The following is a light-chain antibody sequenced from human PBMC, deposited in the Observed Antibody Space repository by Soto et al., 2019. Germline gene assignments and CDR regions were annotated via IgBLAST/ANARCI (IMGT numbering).Light chain of an antibody. J-gene: IGKJ1*01. CDR2: GTS. V-gene: IGKV3-15*01. CDR3: QQYGSSFWT. CDR1: QSVSST. Sequence: EIVMTQSPATLSVSPGERATLSCRASQSVSSTLAWYQQIPGQAPRLLLYGTSTRATGIPARFSGSGSGTEFTLTISSLQSEDFAVYYCQQYGSSFWTFGQGTKVEIK.